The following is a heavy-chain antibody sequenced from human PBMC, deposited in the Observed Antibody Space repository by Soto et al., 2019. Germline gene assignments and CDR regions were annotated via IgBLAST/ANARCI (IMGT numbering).Heavy chain of an antibody. CDR2: INSGGSRT. CDR3: ARGNCSGDTCFFGGTH. CDR1: GFTFSDHW. D-gene: IGHD2-21*02. J-gene: IGHJ4*02. V-gene: IGHV3-74*01. Sequence: EVQLAESWGVLVQPGGSLRLSCVASGFTFSDHWMHWVRQAPGKGLVWVSRINSGGSRTNYADSVKGRFTISRDNAKNTLYLEMNSLSVEDTAVYYCARGNCSGDTCFFGGTHWGRGTLVTVSS.